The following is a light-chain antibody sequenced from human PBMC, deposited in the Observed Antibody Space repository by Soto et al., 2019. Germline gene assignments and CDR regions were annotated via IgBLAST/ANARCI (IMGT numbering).Light chain of an antibody. V-gene: IGLV2-8*01. Sequence: QSALTQPPPAPGPPGQSATNSGTGTTSVVGGYNFVSWNQQHPGKAPKLIIYEVTKRPSGVPDRFSGSKSGKTASLTVSGLQAEDEADYYCSSYAGSNNRDVFGTGTKLTVL. CDR2: EVT. J-gene: IGLJ1*01. CDR3: SSYAGSNNRDV. CDR1: TSVVGGYNF.